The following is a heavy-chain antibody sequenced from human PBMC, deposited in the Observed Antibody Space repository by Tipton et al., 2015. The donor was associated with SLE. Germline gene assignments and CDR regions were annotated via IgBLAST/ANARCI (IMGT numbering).Heavy chain of an antibody. V-gene: IGHV3-23*01. CDR3: AKDPEWLVRRYFQH. CDR2: ISGSGGST. D-gene: IGHD6-19*01. CDR1: GFTFSNYA. Sequence: SLRLSCAASGFTFSNYAMNWVRQAPGKGLEWVSVISGSGGSTYYADSVKGRFTISRDNSKNTLYLQMNSLRAEDTAVYYCAKDPEWLVRRYFQHWGQGTLVTVSS. J-gene: IGHJ1*01.